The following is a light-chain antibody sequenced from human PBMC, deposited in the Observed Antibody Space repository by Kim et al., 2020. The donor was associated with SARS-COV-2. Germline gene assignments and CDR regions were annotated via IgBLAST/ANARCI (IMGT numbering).Light chain of an antibody. CDR3: QVWDSNSNHVV. V-gene: IGLV3-21*04. CDR1: YIGRTS. J-gene: IGLJ3*02. CDR2: YDS. Sequence: RGKTGTTTCGGNYIGRTSVHWYQQKPGQAPVLVMYYDSDRPSGISERFSGSNSGNTASLTINRVEAGDEADYYCQVWDSNSNHVVFGGGTQLTVL.